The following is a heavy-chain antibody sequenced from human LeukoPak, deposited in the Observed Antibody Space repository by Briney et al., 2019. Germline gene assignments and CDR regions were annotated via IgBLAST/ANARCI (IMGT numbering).Heavy chain of an antibody. CDR2: INHSGST. J-gene: IGHJ3*02. Sequence: SETLSLTCAVYGGSFSGYYWSWIRQPPGKGLEWIGEINHSGSTNYNPSLKSRVTISVDTSKNQFSLKLSSVTAADTAVYYCARASWDIVVVPAANAFDIWGQGTTVTVSS. CDR3: ARASWDIVVVPAANAFDI. CDR1: GGSFSGYY. D-gene: IGHD2-2*01. V-gene: IGHV4-34*01.